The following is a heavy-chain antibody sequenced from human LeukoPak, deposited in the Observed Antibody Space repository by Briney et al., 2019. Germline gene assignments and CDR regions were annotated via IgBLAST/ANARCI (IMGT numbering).Heavy chain of an antibody. Sequence: GGSLRLSCAASGFTFRKYWLHWVRQAPGKGLVWVSRINPDDESTSYADSVKGRFTISRDNAKSTLYLQMNSLRAEDTAVYYCLTVVETTIDAFDIWGQGTMVTVSS. D-gene: IGHD1-26*01. CDR1: GFTFRKYW. CDR3: LTVVETTIDAFDI. CDR2: INPDDEST. J-gene: IGHJ3*02. V-gene: IGHV3-74*01.